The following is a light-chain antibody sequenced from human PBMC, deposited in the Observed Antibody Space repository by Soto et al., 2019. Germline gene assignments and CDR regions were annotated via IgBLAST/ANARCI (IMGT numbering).Light chain of an antibody. CDR2: DAS. Sequence: EIVLTQSPATLSLSPGERATLSCRASQSIRTSLAWYQQKPGQSPRLLIHDASNRATGIPARFSGSGSGTDFTLTISSLEPEDFAVYYCQQRSNWPRFTFGPGTKVYIK. CDR1: QSIRTS. V-gene: IGKV3-11*01. CDR3: QQRSNWPRFT. J-gene: IGKJ3*01.